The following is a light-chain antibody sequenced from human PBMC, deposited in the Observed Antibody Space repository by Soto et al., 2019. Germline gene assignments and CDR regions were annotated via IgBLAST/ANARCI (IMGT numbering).Light chain of an antibody. V-gene: IGKV1-5*01. CDR3: HQYSSYSCT. J-gene: IGKJ2*02. CDR2: HAS. CDR1: QSISSW. Sequence: DIQMTQSPSTLSASLGDRVTITCRASQSISSWLAWYQQKPGKAPKLLIYHASNLQSGVPSRFGGSGSGTEFTLTISNLQPDDFATYFCHQYSSYSCTFGQGTKLEI.